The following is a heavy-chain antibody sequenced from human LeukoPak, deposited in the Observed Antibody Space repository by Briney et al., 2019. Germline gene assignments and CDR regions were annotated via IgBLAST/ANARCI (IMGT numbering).Heavy chain of an antibody. J-gene: IGHJ4*02. CDR2: VSYSGST. CDR1: GGSXXXXY. D-gene: IGHD5-18*01. V-gene: IGHV4-59*01. CDR3: ARENDRYGRIDY. Sequence: GGSXXXXYWXWXXXPXXXGLXWIGYVSYSGSTDYNPSLKSRVIISIDTSKNQFSLRLSSVTAADTAVYYCARENDRYGRIDYWGQGTQVTVSS.